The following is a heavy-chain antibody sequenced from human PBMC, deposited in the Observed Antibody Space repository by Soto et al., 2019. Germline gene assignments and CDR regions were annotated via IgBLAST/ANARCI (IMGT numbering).Heavy chain of an antibody. Sequence: ASVKVSCKASGFTYTSSAVQWLRQARGQRLEWIGWIVVGSGNTNYAQKFQERVTITRDMSTSTAYMELSSLRSEDTAVYYCARVSKTPVAKVFDVWGQGTTVTVSS. CDR1: GFTYTSSA. CDR3: ARVSKTPVAKVFDV. J-gene: IGHJ6*02. V-gene: IGHV1-58*01. CDR2: IVVGSGNT. D-gene: IGHD2-8*01.